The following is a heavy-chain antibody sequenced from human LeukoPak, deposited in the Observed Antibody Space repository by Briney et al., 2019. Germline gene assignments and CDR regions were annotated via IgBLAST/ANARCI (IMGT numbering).Heavy chain of an antibody. D-gene: IGHD3-16*01. V-gene: IGHV4-30-2*01. Sequence: SETLSLTCTVSGGSISSGGYYWSWIRQPPGKGLEWIGYIYHSGSTYYNPPLKSRVTISVDRSKNQFSLKLSSVTAADTAVYYCATWGSAYDGFDYWGQGTLVTVSS. J-gene: IGHJ4*02. CDR3: ATWGSAYDGFDY. CDR1: GGSISSGGYY. CDR2: IYHSGST.